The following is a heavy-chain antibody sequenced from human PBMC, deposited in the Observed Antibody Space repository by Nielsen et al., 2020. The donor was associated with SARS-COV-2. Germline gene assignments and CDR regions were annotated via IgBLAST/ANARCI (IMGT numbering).Heavy chain of an antibody. D-gene: IGHD1-7*01. CDR2: IFSNDEK. Sequence: SGPTLVKPTETLTLTCTVSGFSLSNARMGVGWIRQPPGRALESLAHIFSNDEKSYSTSLKSRLTISKDTSKSQVVLTMTNMDPVDTATYYCARIQLELRLFYFYHSMDVWGKGTTVTVPS. V-gene: IGHV2-26*01. CDR3: ARIQLELRLFYFYHSMDV. CDR1: GFSLSNARMG. J-gene: IGHJ6*03.